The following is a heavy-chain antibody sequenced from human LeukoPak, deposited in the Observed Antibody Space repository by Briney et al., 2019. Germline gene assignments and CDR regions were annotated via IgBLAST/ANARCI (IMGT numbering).Heavy chain of an antibody. Sequence: GGSLRLSCAASGFTFSDYYMSWIRQAPGKGLEWVSYISSSGSTIYYADSVKGRFTISRDNAKNSLYLQMNSLRAEDTAVYYCARSLVATIPYYYGMDVWGQGTTVTVSS. CDR2: ISSSGSTI. V-gene: IGHV3-11*01. CDR3: ARSLVATIPYYYGMDV. D-gene: IGHD5-12*01. CDR1: GFTFSDYY. J-gene: IGHJ6*02.